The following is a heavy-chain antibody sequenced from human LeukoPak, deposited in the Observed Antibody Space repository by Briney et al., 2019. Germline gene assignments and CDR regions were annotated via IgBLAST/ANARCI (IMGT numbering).Heavy chain of an antibody. J-gene: IGHJ4*02. CDR2: ISGTGSTI. CDR3: VKDHLDWGSSFDY. V-gene: IGHV3-48*01. D-gene: IGHD3-9*01. CDR1: GFTFTSYS. Sequence: PGGSLRLSCAASGFTFTSYSMNWVRQAPGKGLEWVSYISGTGSTIYYADSVKGRFTISRDDSKNTLFLQMNSLRAEDTAIYYCVKDHLDWGSSFDYWGQGALVTVSS.